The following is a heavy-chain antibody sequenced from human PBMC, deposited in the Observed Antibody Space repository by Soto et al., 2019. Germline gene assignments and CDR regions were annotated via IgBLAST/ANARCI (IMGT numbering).Heavy chain of an antibody. CDR3: AKEYDSSGYYYRDVFDI. CDR2: ISGSGGST. CDR1: GFTFRSYA. J-gene: IGHJ3*02. V-gene: IGHV3-23*01. D-gene: IGHD3-22*01. Sequence: GGSLRLSCAASGFTFRSYALSWVRQAPEAPGKGLEWVSGISGSGGSTYYADSVKGRFTISRDNSKNTLFLQMDSLRAEDTAVYYCAKEYDSSGYYYRDVFDIWGQGTMVTVSS.